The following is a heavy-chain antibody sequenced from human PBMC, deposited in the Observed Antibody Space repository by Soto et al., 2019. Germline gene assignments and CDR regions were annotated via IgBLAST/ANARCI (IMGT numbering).Heavy chain of an antibody. CDR3: AAGTNSDWYTY. V-gene: IGHV3-53*01. CDR2: IYSGGST. CDR1: GFTVSSNY. D-gene: IGHD1-1*01. Sequence: GGSLRLSCAASGFTVSSNYMSWVRQAPGKGLEWVSVIYSGGSTYYADSVKGRFTISGDNSKNTLYLQMNSLGAEDTAVYYCAAGTNSDWYTYWGQGTLVTVSS. J-gene: IGHJ4*02.